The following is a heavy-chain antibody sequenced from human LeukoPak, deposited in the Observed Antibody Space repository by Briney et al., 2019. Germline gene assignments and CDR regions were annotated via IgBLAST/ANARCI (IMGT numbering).Heavy chain of an antibody. D-gene: IGHD3-9*01. CDR2: IYHSGRT. CDR1: GGSFSGHY. J-gene: IGHJ4*02. V-gene: IGHV4-34*01. CDR3: ARHSETGYYLFQLARAGIDFDY. Sequence: SETLSLTCAVYGGSFSGHYWGWIRQPPGKGLEWIGSIYHSGRTFYNPSLRSRVTISVDTSKNQFSLKLSSVTAADTAVYYCARHSETGYYLFQLARAGIDFDYWGQGTLVTVSS.